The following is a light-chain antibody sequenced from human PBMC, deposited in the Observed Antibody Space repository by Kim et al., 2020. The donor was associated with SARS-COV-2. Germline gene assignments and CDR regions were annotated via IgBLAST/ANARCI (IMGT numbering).Light chain of an antibody. J-gene: IGLJ3*02. CDR1: SKKLDNQG. V-gene: IGLV10-54*01. CDR2: RKN. Sequence: QTDTRTYTGTSKKLDNQGVNWLQQHQGHPPKRLSYRKNNRPSGTSERLSASTSGNTASLTITGLQPEDETDYYCSPWDSGLSVWVFAGGTQLTVL. CDR3: SPWDSGLSVWV.